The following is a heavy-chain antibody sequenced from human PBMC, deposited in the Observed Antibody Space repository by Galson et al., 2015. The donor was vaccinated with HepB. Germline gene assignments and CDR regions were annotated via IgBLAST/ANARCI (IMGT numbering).Heavy chain of an antibody. CDR3: ARLGNDDYHYYGMDV. J-gene: IGHJ6*02. Sequence: QSGAEVKKLGESLKISCKGSGYSFTSHWIGWVRQMPGQALECLGIIYPGDSEIRYSPSFQGQVTISADKSISTAYLHWTSQKASDTAMYYRARLGNDDYHYYGMDVWGQGTTVTVSS. CDR1: GYSFTSHW. D-gene: IGHD4/OR15-4a*01. V-gene: IGHV5-51*01. CDR2: IYPGDSEI.